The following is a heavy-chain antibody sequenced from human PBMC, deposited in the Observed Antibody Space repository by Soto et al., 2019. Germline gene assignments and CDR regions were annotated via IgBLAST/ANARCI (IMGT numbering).Heavy chain of an antibody. V-gene: IGHV3-23*01. CDR2: ISDSGDNT. J-gene: IGHJ4*02. CDR3: AKVGWI. Sequence: EVQLLESGGGLLQPGGSLRLFCAASGLTFSSHAMTWVRQAPGKGLQWVSTISDSGDNTYYADSVKGRFTISRDNSKNTLYLQMNSLRAEDTAVYYCAKVGWIGGQGTLVTVSS. D-gene: IGHD5-12*01. CDR1: GLTFSSHA.